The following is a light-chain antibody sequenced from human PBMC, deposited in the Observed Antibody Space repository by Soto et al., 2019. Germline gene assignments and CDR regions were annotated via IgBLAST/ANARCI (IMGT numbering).Light chain of an antibody. V-gene: IGLV2-8*01. CDR3: ISYAGSNKPA. CDR2: DVN. Sequence: QSALTQPPSASGSPGQSVAISCSGTSSDVGGYNYVSWYQQHPGKAPKLMIYDVNTRPSGVPDRFSGSKSGNTSSLTVSGLQADDEADYYCISYAGSNKPAFGGGTKLTVL. J-gene: IGLJ2*01. CDR1: SSDVGGYNY.